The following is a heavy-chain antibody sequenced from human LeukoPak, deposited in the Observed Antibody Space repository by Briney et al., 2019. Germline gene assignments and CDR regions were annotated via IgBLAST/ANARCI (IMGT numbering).Heavy chain of an antibody. CDR2: INPSGGST. D-gene: IGHD1-26*01. Sequence: GASVKVSCKASGYTFTSYYMHWVRQAPGQGLEWMGRINPSGGSTNYAQKFQGRITMTRDMCTSTVYMERSRLRCEAMAVYYCASEGEWGTDFDYWAQGTLVSVSS. CDR3: ASEGEWGTDFDY. J-gene: IGHJ4*02. CDR1: GYTFTSYY. V-gene: IGHV1-46*01.